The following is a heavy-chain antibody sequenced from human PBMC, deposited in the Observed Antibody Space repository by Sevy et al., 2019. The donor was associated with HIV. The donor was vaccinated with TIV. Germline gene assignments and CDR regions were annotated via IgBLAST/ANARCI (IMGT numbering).Heavy chain of an antibody. J-gene: IGHJ6*02. D-gene: IGHD2-15*01. CDR3: ARVGSRGYGMDV. CDR2: IYTSGTT. CDR1: GGSISSYY. Sequence: SETLSLTCTVSGGSISSYYWSWIRQPAGKGLEWIGRIYTSGTTDYNPSLKSRVTMSVDTSKNQFSLKLRSVTAADTAVYYCARVGSRGYGMDVWGQWTTVTVSS. V-gene: IGHV4-4*07.